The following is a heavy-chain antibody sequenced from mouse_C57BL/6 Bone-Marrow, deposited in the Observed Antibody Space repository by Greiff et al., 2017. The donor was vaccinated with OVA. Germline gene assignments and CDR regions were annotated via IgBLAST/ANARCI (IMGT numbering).Heavy chain of an antibody. D-gene: IGHD1-1*01. V-gene: IGHV1-50*01. J-gene: IGHJ2*01. Sequence: VQLQQPGAELVKPGASVKLSCKASGYTFTSYWMQWVKQRPGQGLEWIGEIDPSDSYTNYNQKFKGKATLTVDTSSSTAYMQRSSLTSEDSAVYYCARGSSFFDYWGQGTTLTVSS. CDR2: IDPSDSYT. CDR3: ARGSSFFDY. CDR1: GYTFTSYW.